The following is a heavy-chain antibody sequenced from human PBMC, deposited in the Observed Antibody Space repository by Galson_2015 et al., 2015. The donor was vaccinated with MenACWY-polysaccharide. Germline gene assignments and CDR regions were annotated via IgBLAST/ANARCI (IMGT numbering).Heavy chain of an antibody. D-gene: IGHD2-8*01. Sequence: SLRLSCAASGFTFSDYAIHWVRQAPGKGLEWVAVISYDGDNKYYADSVKARLTVSRDDFNNPVYLQMNSLRAEGTAVYFCARDRPLRGLTKYYYGMDVWGQGTTVTVSS. J-gene: IGHJ6*02. CDR1: GFTFSDYA. V-gene: IGHV3-30*03. CDR3: ARDRPLRGLTKYYYGMDV. CDR2: ISYDGDNK.